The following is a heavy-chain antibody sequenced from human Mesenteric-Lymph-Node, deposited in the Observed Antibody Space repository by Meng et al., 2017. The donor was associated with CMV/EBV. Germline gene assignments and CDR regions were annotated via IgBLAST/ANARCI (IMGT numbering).Heavy chain of an antibody. Sequence: GESLKISCEASTFFVSSHYMSWVRQAPGKGLEWVSVIHSGGRTYYADSVKGRFTISRDNSKNTVYLQMNSLRAEDTAVYYCARVKTDAYYYYGMDVWGQGTTVTVSS. CDR1: TFFVSSHY. J-gene: IGHJ6*02. CDR2: IHSGGRT. CDR3: ARVKTDAYYYYGMDV. D-gene: IGHD4-23*01. V-gene: IGHV3-53*05.